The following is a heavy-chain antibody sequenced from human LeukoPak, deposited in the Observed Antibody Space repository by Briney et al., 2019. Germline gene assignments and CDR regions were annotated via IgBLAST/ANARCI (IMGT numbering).Heavy chain of an antibody. V-gene: IGHV3-23*01. CDR2: ISAGSGST. Sequence: PGGSLRLSCAASGLTFSNYAMTWARQAPGNGQEWVSGISAGSGSTYYADSVKGRFTISRDNSKNTLYLQMSSLRAEDTAIYYCAIHESSIPYWGQGTLVTVSS. D-gene: IGHD1-26*01. CDR1: GLTFSNYA. CDR3: AIHESSIPY. J-gene: IGHJ4*02.